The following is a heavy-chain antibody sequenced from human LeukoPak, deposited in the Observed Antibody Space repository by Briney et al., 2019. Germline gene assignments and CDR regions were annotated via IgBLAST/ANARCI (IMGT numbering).Heavy chain of an antibody. J-gene: IGHJ4*02. CDR2: IYYSGST. D-gene: IGHD5-24*01. CDR1: GGSISSYY. CDR3: ARAAREMATTPDFDY. V-gene: IGHV4-59*01. Sequence: PSETLSLTCTVSGGSISSYYLSWIRQPPGKGLEWIGYIYYSGSTNYNPSLKSRVTISVDTSKNQFSLKLSSMTAADTAVYYCARAAREMATTPDFDYWGQGTLVTVSS.